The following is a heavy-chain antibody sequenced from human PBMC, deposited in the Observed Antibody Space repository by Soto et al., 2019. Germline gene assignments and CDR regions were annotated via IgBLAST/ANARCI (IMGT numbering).Heavy chain of an antibody. Sequence: GASVKVSCKASGGTFSSYAISWVRQAPGQGLEWMGGIIPIFGTANYAQKFQGRVTITADKSTSTAYMELSSLRSEDTAVYYCAREAEEYSSSTLRSYFDYWGQGTLVTSPQ. CDR1: GGTFSSYA. CDR2: IIPIFGTA. D-gene: IGHD6-6*01. CDR3: AREAEEYSSSTLRSYFDY. J-gene: IGHJ4*02. V-gene: IGHV1-69*06.